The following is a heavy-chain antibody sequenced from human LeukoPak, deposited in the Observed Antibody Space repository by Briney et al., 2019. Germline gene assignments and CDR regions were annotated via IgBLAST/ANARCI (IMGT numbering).Heavy chain of an antibody. CDR2: ISSSGSTI. J-gene: IGHJ4*02. CDR3: ARRLETDYYFDY. D-gene: IGHD5-24*01. CDR1: GFTFSDYY. Sequence: GGSLRLSCAASGFTFSDYYMSWIRQAPGRGLEWVSYISSSGSTIYYADSVKGRFTISRDNAKNSLYLQMNSLRAEDTAVYYCARRLETDYYFDYWGQGTLVTVSS. V-gene: IGHV3-11*04.